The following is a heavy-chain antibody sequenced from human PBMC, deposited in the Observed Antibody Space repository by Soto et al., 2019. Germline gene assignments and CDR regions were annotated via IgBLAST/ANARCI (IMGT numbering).Heavy chain of an antibody. D-gene: IGHD5-18*01. Sequence: QVQLQESGPGLVKPSQTLSLTCTVSGGSISSGGYYWSWIRQHPGKGLEWIGYIYYSGSTYYNPYRKSRVTISVDTSKNQFSLKLSSVTAADTAVYYCARGRKLLGGYGDYFDYWGQGTLVTVSS. CDR2: IYYSGST. J-gene: IGHJ4*02. V-gene: IGHV4-31*03. CDR1: GGSISSGGYY. CDR3: ARGRKLLGGYGDYFDY.